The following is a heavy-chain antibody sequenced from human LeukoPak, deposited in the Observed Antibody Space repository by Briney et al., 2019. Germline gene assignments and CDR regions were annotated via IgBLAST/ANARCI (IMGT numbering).Heavy chain of an antibody. CDR1: GFTFSSYA. J-gene: IGHJ4*02. D-gene: IGHD3-10*01. Sequence: PGGSLRLSCTASGFTFSSYAMSWVRQAPGKGLEWVSGISGGGDSTNYADSVKGRFTISRDNSKNTLYLQMNSLRAEDTAVYYCAKRATLGVTYYYGSGSPLIDYWGQGTLVTVSS. CDR3: AKRATLGVTYYYGSGSPLIDY. CDR2: ISGGGDST. V-gene: IGHV3-23*01.